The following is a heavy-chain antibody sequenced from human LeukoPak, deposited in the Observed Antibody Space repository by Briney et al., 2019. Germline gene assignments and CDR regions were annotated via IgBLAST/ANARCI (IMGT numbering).Heavy chain of an antibody. Sequence: ASVKVSCKVSGYTLTELSMHWVRQAPGKGLEWMGCFDPEDGETIYAQKFQGRVTMTEDTSTDTAYMELSSLRSEDTAVYYCAREGSYYDSSGYPDAFDIWGQGTMVTVSS. CDR2: FDPEDGET. CDR1: GYTLTELS. D-gene: IGHD3-22*01. CDR3: AREGSYYDSSGYPDAFDI. J-gene: IGHJ3*02. V-gene: IGHV1-24*01.